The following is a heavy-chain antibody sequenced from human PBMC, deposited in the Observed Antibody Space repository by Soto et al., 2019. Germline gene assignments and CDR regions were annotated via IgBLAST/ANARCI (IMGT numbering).Heavy chain of an antibody. CDR2: INPSGGST. J-gene: IGHJ5*02. Sequence: QVQLVQSGAEVKKPGASVKVSCKASGYTFTSYYMHWVRQAPGQGLEWMGIINPSGGSTSYAQKLQGRVTMTRDTATSTVYMELSSLRSEDPAVYYCARFGIAAHWFDPWGQGTLVTVSS. CDR1: GYTFTSYY. CDR3: ARFGIAAHWFDP. V-gene: IGHV1-46*01. D-gene: IGHD6-6*01.